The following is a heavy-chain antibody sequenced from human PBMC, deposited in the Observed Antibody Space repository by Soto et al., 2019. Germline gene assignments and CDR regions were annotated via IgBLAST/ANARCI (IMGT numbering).Heavy chain of an antibody. Sequence: ASVKVSCKASGGTFSSYSISWVLQAPGQGLEWMGGIIPIFGTANYAQKFQGRVTITADESTSTAYMELSSLRSEDTAVYYCARVLTIAATERYYYYYYGMDVWGQGTTVTVSS. D-gene: IGHD6-6*01. CDR1: GGTFSSYS. V-gene: IGHV1-69*13. J-gene: IGHJ6*02. CDR3: ARVLTIAATERYYYYYYGMDV. CDR2: IIPIFGTA.